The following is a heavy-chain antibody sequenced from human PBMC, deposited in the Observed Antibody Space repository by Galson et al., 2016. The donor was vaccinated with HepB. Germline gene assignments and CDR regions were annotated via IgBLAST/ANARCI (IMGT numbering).Heavy chain of an antibody. CDR3: ARKLRGYSSYLDV. CDR2: ISSSGSTI. Sequence: SLRLSCAASGFTFSDYYMSWIRQAPGKGLGWVSYISSSGSTIYYADSVKGRFTISRDNAKNSLYLQMNSLRAEDTAVYYCARKLRGYSSYLDVWGQGTLVTVSS. J-gene: IGHJ4*02. D-gene: IGHD5-18*01. CDR1: GFTFSDYY. V-gene: IGHV3-11*01.